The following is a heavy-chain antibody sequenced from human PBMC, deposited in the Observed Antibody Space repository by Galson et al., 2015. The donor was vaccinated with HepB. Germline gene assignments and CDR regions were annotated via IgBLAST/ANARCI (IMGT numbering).Heavy chain of an antibody. CDR1: GFTFSSYG. J-gene: IGHJ3*02. V-gene: IGHV3-33*08. CDR2: IWYDGSNK. Sequence: SLRLSCAASGFTFSSYGMHWVRQAPGKGLEWVAVIWYDGSNKYYADSVKGRFTISRDNSKNTLYLQMNSLRAEDTAVYYCARGPYCGGDCPQGGAFDIWGQGTMVTVSS. D-gene: IGHD2-21*02. CDR3: ARGPYCGGDCPQGGAFDI.